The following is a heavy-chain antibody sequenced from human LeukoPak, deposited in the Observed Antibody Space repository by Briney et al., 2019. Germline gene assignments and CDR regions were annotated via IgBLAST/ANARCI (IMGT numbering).Heavy chain of an antibody. V-gene: IGHV3-30*18. J-gene: IGHJ4*02. D-gene: IGHD3-9*01. Sequence: GGSLRLSCAASGFTFSSYGMHWVRQAPGKGLEWVAVISYDGSNKYYPDSVKSRFTISRDNSKNTLYLQINSLRAEDTAVYYCAKWGDYDVLTGYYVSDYWGQGTLVTVSS. CDR1: GFTFSSYG. CDR2: ISYDGSNK. CDR3: AKWGDYDVLTGYYVSDY.